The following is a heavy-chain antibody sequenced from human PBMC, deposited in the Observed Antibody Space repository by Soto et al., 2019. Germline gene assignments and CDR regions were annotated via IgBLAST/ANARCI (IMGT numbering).Heavy chain of an antibody. CDR2: ISGSGGST. D-gene: IGHD4-17*01. CDR3: AKFDNGDYVSLSNFDY. V-gene: IGHV3-23*01. CDR1: GFTFSSYA. Sequence: GGSLRLSCAASGFTFSSYAMSWVRQAPGKGLEWVSAISGSGGSTYYADSVKGRFTISRDNSKNTLYLQMNSLRAEDTAVYYCAKFDNGDYVSLSNFDYWGQGTLVTVSS. J-gene: IGHJ4*02.